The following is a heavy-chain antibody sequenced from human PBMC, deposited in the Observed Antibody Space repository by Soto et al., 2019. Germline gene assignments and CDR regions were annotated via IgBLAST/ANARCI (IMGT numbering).Heavy chain of an antibody. CDR2: IKQDGSEK. CDR3: AREGELLPYYFAY. Sequence: EVQLVESGGGLVQPGGSLRLSCAASGFTFSSYWMSWVRQAPGKGLEWVANIKQDGSEKYYVDSVKGRFTISRDNAKNSLYLQMNSLRAEDTAVYYCAREGELLPYYFAYWGQGTLVTVSS. D-gene: IGHD1-26*01. J-gene: IGHJ4*02. CDR1: GFTFSSYW. V-gene: IGHV3-7*03.